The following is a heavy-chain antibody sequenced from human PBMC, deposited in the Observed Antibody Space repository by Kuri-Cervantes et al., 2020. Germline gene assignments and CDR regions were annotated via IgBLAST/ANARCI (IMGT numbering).Heavy chain of an antibody. J-gene: IGHJ6*02. Sequence: GESLKISCAASGFTFSKSDMNWVRQAPGKGLEWVSGVSWNGSRTHYADSVKGRFIISRDNSRNFLYQQMNSLRPEDMAVYYCARAVRVTGYSSSSPYYYGMDVWGQGTTVTVSS. CDR2: VSWNGSRT. CDR3: ARAVRVTGYSSSSPYYYGMDV. D-gene: IGHD6-13*01. V-gene: IGHV3-19*01. CDR1: GFTFSKSD.